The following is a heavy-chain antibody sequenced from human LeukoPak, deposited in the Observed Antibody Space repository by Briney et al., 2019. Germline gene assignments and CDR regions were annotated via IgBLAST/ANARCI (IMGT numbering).Heavy chain of an antibody. D-gene: IGHD3-10*01. CDR1: GYSXTSYG. J-gene: IGHJ4*02. CDR3: ARVITMVRGVILPVSGFDY. V-gene: IGHV1-18*01. Sequence: GASVKVSCKASGYSXTSYGISWVRQAPGQGLEWMGWINTYNGNTNYAQNVQGRVTMTTDTATSTAYMELRSLRSDDTAVYFCARVITMVRGVILPVSGFDYWGQETLVTVSS. CDR2: INTYNGNT.